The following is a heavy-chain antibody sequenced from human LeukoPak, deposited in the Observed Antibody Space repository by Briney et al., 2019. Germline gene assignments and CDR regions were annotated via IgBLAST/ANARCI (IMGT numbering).Heavy chain of an antibody. D-gene: IGHD3-16*01. Sequence: SETLSLTCTVFGGSINTYYWSWIRQSPGKGLEFIGYIYSSGSTDYNPSLKSRVVISIDTSKSQFSLKMNSVTAADTAVCYCARRGTPYYYYYMDVWGKGTTVTVSS. CDR1: GGSINTYY. CDR3: ARRGTPYYYYYMDV. V-gene: IGHV4-59*08. CDR2: IYSSGST. J-gene: IGHJ6*03.